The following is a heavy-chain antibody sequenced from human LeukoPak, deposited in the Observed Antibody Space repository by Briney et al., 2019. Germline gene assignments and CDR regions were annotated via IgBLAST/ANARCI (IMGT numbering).Heavy chain of an antibody. CDR1: GFSFSSFG. CDR3: ARARNNYDESGYSALDH. D-gene: IGHD3-3*01. Sequence: GRSLRLSCTASGFSFSSFGMHWVRQAPGKGLELVASLWYNGINNYYADSVKGRFTISRDNSKNTLYLQMDSLRAEDTAMFYCARARNNYDESGYSALDHWGQGTLVTVSS. V-gene: IGHV3-33*01. J-gene: IGHJ4*02. CDR2: LWYNGINN.